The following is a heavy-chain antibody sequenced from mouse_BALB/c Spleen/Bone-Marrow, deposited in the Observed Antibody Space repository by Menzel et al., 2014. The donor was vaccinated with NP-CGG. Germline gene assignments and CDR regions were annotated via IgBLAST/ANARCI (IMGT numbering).Heavy chain of an antibody. CDR1: VYTFTNYV. J-gene: IGHJ4*01. CDR2: INPYNDGT. V-gene: IGHV1-14*01. D-gene: IGHD2-1*01. Sequence: XQLQQSGPELVKPGASVKMSCKASVYTFTNYVIHWVKQKPGQGLEWIGYINPYNDGTKYNEKFRGKATLTSDKSSSTAYMELSSLTSEDSAVYYCARGGGNFFPPMDYWGQGTSVTVSS. CDR3: ARGGGNFFPPMDY.